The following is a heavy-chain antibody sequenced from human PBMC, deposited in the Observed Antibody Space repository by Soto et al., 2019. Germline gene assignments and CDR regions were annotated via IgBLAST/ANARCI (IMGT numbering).Heavy chain of an antibody. J-gene: IGHJ4*02. Sequence: EVQLVESGGGLVKPGGSLRLSCAAYGFTFSSNSMNWVRQAPGRGLAWVSSISSASSYIYYADSVKGRFTISRDNAKNSLYLQMNSLRAEHTAVYYCARLLRDAYNYCVYWGKGTLVTVSS. CDR3: ARLLRDAYNYCVY. D-gene: IGHD3-10*02. CDR1: GFTFSSNS. V-gene: IGHV3-21*06. CDR2: ISSASSYI.